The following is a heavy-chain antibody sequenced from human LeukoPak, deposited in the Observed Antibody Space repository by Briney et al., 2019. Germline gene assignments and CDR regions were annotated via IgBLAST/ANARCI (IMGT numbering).Heavy chain of an antibody. J-gene: IGHJ4*02. CDR3: ARDRSIGYCSGGSCYWDY. V-gene: IGHV3-7*01. CDR1: GFTFSSYW. Sequence: GGSLRLSCAASGFTFSSYWMSWVRQAPGKGLEWVANIKQDGSEKYYVDSVKGRFTISRDNAKNSLYLQMNSLRAEDTAVYYCARDRSIGYCSGGSCYWDYWGQGTLVTVSS. D-gene: IGHD2-15*01. CDR2: IKQDGSEK.